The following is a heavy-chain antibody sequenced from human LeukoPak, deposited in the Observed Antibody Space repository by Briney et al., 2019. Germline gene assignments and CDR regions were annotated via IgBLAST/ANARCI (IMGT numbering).Heavy chain of an antibody. V-gene: IGHV3-23*01. CDR2: ISGSGGST. Sequence: GGSLRLSCAASGFTFSSYAMSWVRQAPGKGLEWVSAISGSGGSTYYADSVKGRFTISRDNSKNTLYLQMDSLRAEDTAVYYCAKVRYGENYYYYYYMDVWGKGTTVTVSS. CDR3: AKVRYGENYYYYYYMDV. J-gene: IGHJ6*03. CDR1: GFTFSSYA. D-gene: IGHD4/OR15-4a*01.